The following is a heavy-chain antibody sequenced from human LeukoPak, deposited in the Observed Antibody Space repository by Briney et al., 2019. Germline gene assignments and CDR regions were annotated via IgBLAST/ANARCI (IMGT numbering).Heavy chain of an antibody. CDR2: ISKNGDTT. J-gene: IGHJ3*01. Sequence: GGSLRLSCAASGFTFSSYGIHWVRQAPGKGLEWVSVISKNGDTTYYADSVKGRFTISRDNSKDTLYLQMNSLRAEDTALYFCATRQFCSGGTCYGLSFWGQGTMVTISS. D-gene: IGHD2-15*01. CDR3: ATRQFCSGGTCYGLSF. CDR1: GFTFSSYG. V-gene: IGHV3-23*01.